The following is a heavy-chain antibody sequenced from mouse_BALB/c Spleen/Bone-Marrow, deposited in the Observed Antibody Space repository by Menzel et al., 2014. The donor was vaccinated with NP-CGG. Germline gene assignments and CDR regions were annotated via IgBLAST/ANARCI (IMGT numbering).Heavy chain of an antibody. CDR1: GFTFSSYG. J-gene: IGHJ4*01. Sequence: EVKLVESGGGLVQPGGSLKPSCAASGFTFSSYGMSWVRQTPDKRLELVATISSNGGSTYYPDSVKGRSTISRDNAKNTLYLQMSSLKSEDTAMYYCARDGYYVFYAMDYWGQGTSVTVSS. V-gene: IGHV5-6-3*01. CDR3: ARDGYYVFYAMDY. CDR2: ISSNGGST. D-gene: IGHD2-3*01.